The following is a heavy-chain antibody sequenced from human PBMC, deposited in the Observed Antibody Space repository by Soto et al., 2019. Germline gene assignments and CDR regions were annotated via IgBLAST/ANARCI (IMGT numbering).Heavy chain of an antibody. V-gene: IGHV3-23*01. Sequence: GGSLRLSCAASGFTFSSYAMSWVRQAPGKGLEWVSAISGSGGSTYYADSVKGRFTISRDNSKNTLYLQMNSLRAEDTAVYYCAKATGAVAPWRDWFDPWGQGTLVTVSS. J-gene: IGHJ5*02. CDR1: GFTFSSYA. D-gene: IGHD6-19*01. CDR3: AKATGAVAPWRDWFDP. CDR2: ISGSGGST.